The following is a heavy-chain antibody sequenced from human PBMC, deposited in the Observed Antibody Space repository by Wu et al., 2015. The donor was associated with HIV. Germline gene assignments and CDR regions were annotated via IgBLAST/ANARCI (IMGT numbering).Heavy chain of an antibody. CDR1: GYGYTLSELY. D-gene: IGHD6-19*01. V-gene: IGHV1-24*01. CDR3: ARGAASWIKVAANDY. Sequence: QVQFMQSGAEVKMPGASVRVSCKVSGYGYTLSELYMHWVRQAPGKGLEWIGGFDLEDDKKIYGQKFQGRVTISEDRSTDTVYMELSSLKSDDTAVYYCARGAASWIKVAANDYWGQGTLVTVSS. J-gene: IGHJ4*02. CDR2: FDLEDDKK.